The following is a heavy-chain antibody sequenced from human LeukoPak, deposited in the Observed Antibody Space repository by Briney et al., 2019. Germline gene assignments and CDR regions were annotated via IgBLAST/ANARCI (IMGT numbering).Heavy chain of an antibody. V-gene: IGHV3-30*04. Sequence: GGSLRLSCAASGFTFSSYAMHWVRQAPGKGLEWVAVISYDGSNKYYADSVKGRFTISRDNSKNTLYLQMNSLRAEDTAAYYCARDSHVPGFTPIVVGTATSTNYSDYWGQGTLVTVSS. CDR3: ARDSHVPGFTPIVVGTATSTNYSDY. CDR2: ISYDGSNK. D-gene: IGHD2-21*02. J-gene: IGHJ4*02. CDR1: GFTFSSYA.